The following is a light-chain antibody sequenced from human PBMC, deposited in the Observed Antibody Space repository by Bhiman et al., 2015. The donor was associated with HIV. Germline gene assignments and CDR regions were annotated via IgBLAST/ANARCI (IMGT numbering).Light chain of an antibody. CDR2: DVS. V-gene: IGLV2-14*03. CDR3: SSFTTSRTYV. Sequence: QSALTQPASVSGSPGQSITISCTGTSSDVGGYNYVSWYQQHPGKAPKLMIYDVSQRPSGVSNRFSGSKSGNTASLTISGLQAEDEADYYCSSFTTSRTYVFGTGTEVTVL. CDR1: SSDVGGYNY. J-gene: IGLJ1*01.